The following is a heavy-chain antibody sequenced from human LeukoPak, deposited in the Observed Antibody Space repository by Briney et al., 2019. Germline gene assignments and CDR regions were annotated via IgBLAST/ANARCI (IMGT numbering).Heavy chain of an antibody. Sequence: PGGSLRLPCAASGLTFSSYAMHWVRQAPGKGLEGGAVISYDGSNKYYADSVRGRFTISRDNSKNTLYLQMNSLRAEDTAVYYCARADSSGYYDYWGEGTLVSVSS. V-gene: IGHV3-30*01. CDR2: ISYDGSNK. CDR3: ARADSSGYYDY. CDR1: GLTFSSYA. D-gene: IGHD3-22*01. J-gene: IGHJ4*02.